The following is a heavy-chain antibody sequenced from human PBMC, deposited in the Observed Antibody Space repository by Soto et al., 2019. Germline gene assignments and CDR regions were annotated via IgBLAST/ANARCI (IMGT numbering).Heavy chain of an antibody. CDR1: GGSISSSSYY. Sequence: SETLSLTCAVSGGSISSSSYYWGWIRQPPGKGLEWIGSIYYSGSTYYNPSLKSRVTISVDTSKNQFSLKLSSVTAADTAVYYCAISTGYSSSVYYLDYWGQGTLVTVSS. J-gene: IGHJ4*02. CDR3: AISTGYSSSVYYLDY. V-gene: IGHV4-39*07. D-gene: IGHD6-13*01. CDR2: IYYSGST.